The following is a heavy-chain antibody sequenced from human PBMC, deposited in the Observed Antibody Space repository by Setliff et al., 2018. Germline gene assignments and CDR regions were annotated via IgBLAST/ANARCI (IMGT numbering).Heavy chain of an antibody. Sequence: ASVKVSCKTLGKSFTKYDFHWVRQATGQGLEWMGWMHPNSGNTGYAQKFQGRVTMTRDTSTSTVYMELSSLRSEDTAVYYCAREGPSMVTAPGRSGYVDWGQGTLVTVSS. CDR3: AREGPSMVTAPGRSGYVD. CDR2: MHPNSGNT. D-gene: IGHD3-22*01. J-gene: IGHJ4*02. V-gene: IGHV1-8*01. CDR1: GKSFTKYD.